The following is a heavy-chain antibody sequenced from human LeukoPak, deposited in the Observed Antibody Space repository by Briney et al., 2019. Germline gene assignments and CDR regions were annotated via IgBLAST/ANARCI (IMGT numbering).Heavy chain of an antibody. Sequence: GGSLRLSCAASGFTFDDYAMHWVRQAPGKGLEWVSGISRNSGSIGYADSVKGRFTISRDNAKNSLYLQMNSLRAEDTALYYCAKGTVHFDYWGQGTLVTVSS. CDR3: AKGTVHFDY. CDR1: GFTFDDYA. J-gene: IGHJ4*02. CDR2: ISRNSGSI. V-gene: IGHV3-9*01.